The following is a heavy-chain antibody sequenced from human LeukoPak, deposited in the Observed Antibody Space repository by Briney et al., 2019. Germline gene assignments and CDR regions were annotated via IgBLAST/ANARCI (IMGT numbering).Heavy chain of an antibody. D-gene: IGHD4-17*01. CDR2: NYYSGST. CDR1: GVSISSGGYY. V-gene: IGHV4-31*03. Sequence: SGNLSPTCTVSGVSISSGGYYWGWIPPHPGEGLEWVWDNYYSGSTYYNPSLKSRVTISVDTSKNQFSLKLSSVTAADTAVYYCARGGLDYGDYVGYGMDVWGQGTTVTVSS. CDR3: ARGGLDYGDYVGYGMDV. J-gene: IGHJ6*02.